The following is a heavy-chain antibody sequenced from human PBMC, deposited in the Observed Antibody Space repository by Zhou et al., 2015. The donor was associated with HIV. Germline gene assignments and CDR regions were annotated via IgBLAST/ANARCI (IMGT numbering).Heavy chain of an antibody. CDR2: IIPIFGTA. J-gene: IGHJ6*03. CDR3: ARGATVTTALYYYYYMDV. CDR1: GGTFSSYA. D-gene: IGHD4-17*01. V-gene: IGHV1-69*01. Sequence: QVQLVQSGAEVKKPGSSVKVSCKASGGTFSSYAISWVRQAPGQGLEWMGGIIPIFGTANYAQKFQGRVTITADESTSTAYMELSSLRSEDTAVYYCARGATVTTALYYYYYMDVWGKGTTVTVS.